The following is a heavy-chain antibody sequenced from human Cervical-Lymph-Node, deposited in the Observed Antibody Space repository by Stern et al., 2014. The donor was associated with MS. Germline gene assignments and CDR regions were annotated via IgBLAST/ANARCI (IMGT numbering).Heavy chain of an antibody. J-gene: IGHJ4*02. Sequence: VQLVESGPGLVKPSETLSLTCTVSGGSINTNNYYWGWIRQPPGKGLEWIGNIYSSGSTFYSPSLKSLVTMSVDTSKNQFSLNLSSMTAADTAVYYCARTGDDFGDYSLSYWGQGTLVTVSS. CDR1: GGSINTNNYY. CDR3: ARTGDDFGDYSLSY. CDR2: IYSSGST. V-gene: IGHV4-39*01. D-gene: IGHD4-17*01.